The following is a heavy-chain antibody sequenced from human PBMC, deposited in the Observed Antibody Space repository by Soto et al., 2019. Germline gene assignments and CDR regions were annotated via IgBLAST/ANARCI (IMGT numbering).Heavy chain of an antibody. V-gene: IGHV3-33*01. CDR2: IWYDGSNK. CDR3: AREYSSSWYTRWFDP. J-gene: IGHJ5*02. D-gene: IGHD6-13*01. CDR1: GFTFSSYG. Sequence: VQLVESGGGVVQPGRSLRLSCAASGFTFSSYGMHWVRQAPGKGLEWVAVIWYDGSNKYYADSVKGRFTISRDNSKNTLYLQMNSLRAEDTAVYYCAREYSSSWYTRWFDPWGQGTLVTVSS.